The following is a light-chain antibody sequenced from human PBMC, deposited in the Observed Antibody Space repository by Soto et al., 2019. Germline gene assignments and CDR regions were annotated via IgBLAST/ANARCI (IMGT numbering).Light chain of an antibody. Sequence: DIQMTQSPSSLSASVGDRVTITCRASQRISSYLNWYQQKPGKAPKLLIYAASSLQSGVPSRFSGSGSGTDFTLTISSLQPEDFATYYCQQRKTFGQGTKVEIK. J-gene: IGKJ1*01. V-gene: IGKV1-39*01. CDR1: QRISSY. CDR2: AAS. CDR3: QQRKT.